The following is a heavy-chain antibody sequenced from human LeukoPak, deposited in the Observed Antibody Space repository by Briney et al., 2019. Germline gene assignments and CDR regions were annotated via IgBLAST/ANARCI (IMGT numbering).Heavy chain of an antibody. J-gene: IGHJ4*02. V-gene: IGHV3-21*01. CDR1: GFTFSSYS. CDR2: ISSSSSYI. CDR3: ARGLAVAGHTTGY. D-gene: IGHD6-19*01. Sequence: GGSLRLSCAASGFTFSSYSMNWVRQAPGKGLEWVSSISSSSSYIYYAGSVKGRFTISRDNAKNSLYLQMNSLRAEDTAVYYCARGLAVAGHTTGYWGQGTLVTVSS.